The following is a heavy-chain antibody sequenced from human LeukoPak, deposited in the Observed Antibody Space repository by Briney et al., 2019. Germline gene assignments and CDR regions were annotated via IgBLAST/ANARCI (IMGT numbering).Heavy chain of an antibody. J-gene: IGHJ3*02. Sequence: GGSLRLSCEASGFTFSNYSMNWVRQAPGKGLEWVSYIRSSSTTIYYADSVKGRFTISRDNAKNSLYLQMNSLRAEDTAVYYCARAKRNGFDIWGQGTMVTVSS. CDR3: ARAKRNGFDI. CDR2: IRSSSTTI. CDR1: GFTFSNYS. V-gene: IGHV3-48*01.